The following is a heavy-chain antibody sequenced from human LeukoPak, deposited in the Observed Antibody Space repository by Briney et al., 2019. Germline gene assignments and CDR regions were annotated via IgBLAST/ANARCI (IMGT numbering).Heavy chain of an antibody. J-gene: IGHJ6*02. Sequence: GGSLGLSCAASGFTFSSYDMHWVRQATGKGLEWVSAIGTAGDTYYPGSVKGRFTISRENAKNSLYLQMNSLRAGDTAVYYCARGRYNWNDEDDLGMDVWGQGTTVTVSS. CDR3: ARGRYNWNDEDDLGMDV. V-gene: IGHV3-13*01. CDR2: IGTAGDT. D-gene: IGHD1-1*01. CDR1: GFTFSSYD.